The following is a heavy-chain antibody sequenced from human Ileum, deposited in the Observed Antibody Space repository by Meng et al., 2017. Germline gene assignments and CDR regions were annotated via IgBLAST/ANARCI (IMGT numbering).Heavy chain of an antibody. D-gene: IGHD5-18*01. V-gene: IGHV4-30-4*01. CDR1: NGSLTNVNNY. CDR2: IYYDGSN. Sequence: QVQLQESGPGLVKPSQTLSLTCSVSNGSLTNVNNYWNWNRPAPGQALKHIGYIYYDGSNYATPALKGPVTMSIDTSTNQFSLRLDSVTAADTAVYYCAREFYVDTAMVIDSWGPGALVTVSS. CDR3: AREFYVDTAMVIDS. J-gene: IGHJ4*02.